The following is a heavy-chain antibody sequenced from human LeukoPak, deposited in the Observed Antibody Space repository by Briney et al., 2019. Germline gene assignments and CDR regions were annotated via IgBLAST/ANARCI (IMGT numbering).Heavy chain of an antibody. J-gene: IGHJ6*03. CDR2: ISPYNGNT. CDR1: GYTFTHYV. Sequence: ASLKVSCKTSGYTFTHYVISWVRQAPGQGLEWMGRISPYNGNTKYAQKLQGRVTMTTDTSTSTAYMELRSLRSDDTAVYYCARGAIVVVPATRIYYYYYYMDVWGKGTTVTVSS. CDR3: ARGAIVVVPATRIYYYYYYMDV. V-gene: IGHV1-18*01. D-gene: IGHD2-2*01.